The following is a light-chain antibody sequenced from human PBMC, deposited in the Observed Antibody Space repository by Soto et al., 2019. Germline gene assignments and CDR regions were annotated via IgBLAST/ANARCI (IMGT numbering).Light chain of an antibody. CDR2: EVS. J-gene: IGLJ1*01. CDR3: SSYTTSSTYV. V-gene: IGLV2-14*01. Sequence: PASVSGSPGQSITISCTGTSNDVGGYNYVSWYQQHLGKAPKLMIYEVSNRPSGISNRFSGSKSGNAASLTISGLQAEDEADYYCSSYTTSSTYVFGTGTKVTI. CDR1: SNDVGGYNY.